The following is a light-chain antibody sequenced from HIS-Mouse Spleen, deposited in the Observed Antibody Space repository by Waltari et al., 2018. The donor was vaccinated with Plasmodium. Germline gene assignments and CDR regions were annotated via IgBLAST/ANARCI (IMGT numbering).Light chain of an antibody. V-gene: IGLV3-1*01. CDR1: KLGYKY. CDR3: QAWDSSTVV. J-gene: IGLJ2*01. Sequence: SYELTQPPSVSVSPGQTASIPCSGDKLGYKYACWYQQKPGQSPVLVIYQDSKRPSGIPERFSGSNSGNTATLTISGTQAMEEADYYCQAWDSSTVVFGGGTKLTVL. CDR2: QDS.